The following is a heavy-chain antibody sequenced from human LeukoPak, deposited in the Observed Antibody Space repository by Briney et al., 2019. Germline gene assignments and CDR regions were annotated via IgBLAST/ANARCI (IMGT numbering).Heavy chain of an antibody. CDR1: GFTFSSYG. Sequence: GGSLRLSCAASGFTFSSYGMHWVRQAPGKGLEWVAFIRYDGSNKYYADSVKGRFTISRDNSKNTLYLQMNSLRAEDTAVYYCAKAARITIFGVVIRPPFDYWGQGTLVTVSS. V-gene: IGHV3-30*02. D-gene: IGHD3-3*01. CDR3: AKAARITIFGVVIRPPFDY. CDR2: IRYDGSNK. J-gene: IGHJ4*02.